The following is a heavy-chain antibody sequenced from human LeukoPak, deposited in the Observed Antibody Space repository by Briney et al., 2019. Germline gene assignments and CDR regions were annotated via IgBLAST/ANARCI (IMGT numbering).Heavy chain of an antibody. Sequence: GGSLRLSCAASGFTFSDSYMTWIRQAPGKGLEWVSYISNSGSSIYYADSVKGRFTTSRDNAKNSLYLQMNSLRAEDTAVYYCGRDLPTVTSIDYWGQGTLVTVSS. D-gene: IGHD4-17*01. CDR1: GFTFSDSY. V-gene: IGHV3-11*04. J-gene: IGHJ4*02. CDR2: ISNSGSSI. CDR3: GRDLPTVTSIDY.